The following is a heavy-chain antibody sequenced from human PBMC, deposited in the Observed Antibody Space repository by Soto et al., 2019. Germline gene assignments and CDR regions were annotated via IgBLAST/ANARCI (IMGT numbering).Heavy chain of an antibody. CDR3: ARYEDYGGSRGGMDV. V-gene: IGHV4-31*03. D-gene: IGHD4-17*01. CDR1: GGSVNNANYF. J-gene: IGHJ6*01. CDR2: IYYSGST. Sequence: QVRLEESGPGLVKPSETLSLICSVSGGSVNNANYFWNWIRHHPENGLEWIGYIYYSGSTRYNPSFKTRATLSIDTSKNQCSLRLNSVTVADTAGYVCARYEDYGGSRGGMDVWGRGTTVTVSS.